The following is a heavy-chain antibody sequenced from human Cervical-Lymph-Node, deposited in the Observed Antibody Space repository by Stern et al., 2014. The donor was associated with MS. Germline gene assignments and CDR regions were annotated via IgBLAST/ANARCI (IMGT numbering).Heavy chain of an antibody. V-gene: IGHV1-46*01. D-gene: IGHD6-13*01. CDR3: ATYSSTWSPPWF. CDR2: INPTGGST. Sequence: QVQLVQSGAEVKKPGASVNVSCKASGDTFTSYYIHWVRQAPGQGLEWMGIINPTGGSTHYAQKFQGRVTLTRDTSTSTVYMELSSLRSEDTAVYYCATYSSTWSPPWFWGQGTLVTVSS. CDR1: GDTFTSYY. J-gene: IGHJ4*02.